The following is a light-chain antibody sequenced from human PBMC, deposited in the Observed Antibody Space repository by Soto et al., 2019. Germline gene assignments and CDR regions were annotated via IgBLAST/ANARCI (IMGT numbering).Light chain of an antibody. CDR1: QRISSW. Sequence: DIQMTQSPSTLSASVGDRVTIACRASQRISSWLAWYQQKPGKAPKLLINKASILESGVPARFSGSGSGTEITLTISSLQPDDFATYYCQQFNHYPLTFGGGTRVEIK. J-gene: IGKJ4*01. CDR3: QQFNHYPLT. CDR2: KAS. V-gene: IGKV1-5*03.